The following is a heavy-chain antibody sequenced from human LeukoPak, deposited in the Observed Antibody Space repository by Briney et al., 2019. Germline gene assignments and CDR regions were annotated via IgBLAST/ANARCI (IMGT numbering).Heavy chain of an antibody. CDR3: ARDKNIYSVDV. CDR1: GGSISSYY. J-gene: IGHJ6*02. CDR2: ISYSGST. Sequence: KTSETLSLTCTVSGGSISSYYWSWIRQPPGKGLEWIGYISYSGSTNYIPSLKSRVTISVDTSKNQFSLILSSVTAADTAVYYCARDKNIYSVDVWGLGITITVSS. D-gene: IGHD2/OR15-2a*01. V-gene: IGHV4-59*01.